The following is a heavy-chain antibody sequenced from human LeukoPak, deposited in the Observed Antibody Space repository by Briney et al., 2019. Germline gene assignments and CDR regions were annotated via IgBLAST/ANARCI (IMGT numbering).Heavy chain of an antibody. D-gene: IGHD3-10*01. CDR2: IYYSGST. J-gene: IGHJ6*02. V-gene: IGHV4-61*08. CDR3: ATLWGRGYYYGMDV. CDR1: GGSISSGGYY. Sequence: PSETLSLTCTVSGGSISSGGYYWSWIRQPPGKGLEWIGYIYYSGSTNYNPSLKSRVTISVDTSKNQFSLKLSSVTAADTAVYYCATLWGRGYYYGMDVWGQGTTVTVSS.